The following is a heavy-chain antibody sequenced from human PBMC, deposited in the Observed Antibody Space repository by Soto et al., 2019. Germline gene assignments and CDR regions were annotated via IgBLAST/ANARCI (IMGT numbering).Heavy chain of an antibody. D-gene: IGHD2-15*01. V-gene: IGHV1-69*13. CDR1: GGTFSSYA. J-gene: IGHJ6*02. Sequence: SLKVSCKASGGTFSSYAISCVRQAPGQGLEWMGGIIPIFGTANYAQKFQGRVTITADESTSTAYMELSSLRSEDTAVYYCARGANCSGGSCFFYYYGMDVWGQGTTVTVSS. CDR2: IIPIFGTA. CDR3: ARGANCSGGSCFFYYYGMDV.